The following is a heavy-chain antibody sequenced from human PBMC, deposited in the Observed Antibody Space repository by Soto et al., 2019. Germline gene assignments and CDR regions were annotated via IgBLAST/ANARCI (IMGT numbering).Heavy chain of an antibody. CDR1: GFTFSSYW. CDR3: AKDSAKEDTTDWSPHEYYFDN. CDR2: IKQDGSEK. V-gene: IGHV3-7*01. Sequence: PGGSLRLSCAASGFTFSSYWMSWVRQAPGKGLEWVANIKQDGSEKYYVDSVKGRFTISRDNSKNTLHLEMNTLRAEDTAVYYCAKDSAKEDTTDWSPHEYYFDNWGQGTLVTVSS. J-gene: IGHJ4*02. D-gene: IGHD3-9*01.